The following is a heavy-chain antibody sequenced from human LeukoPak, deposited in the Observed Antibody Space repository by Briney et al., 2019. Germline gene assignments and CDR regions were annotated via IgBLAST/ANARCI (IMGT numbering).Heavy chain of an antibody. CDR1: GFTFDDYA. J-gene: IGHJ5*02. D-gene: IGHD6-19*01. CDR3: ARQVGSGWYRTETGWFDP. Sequence: PGGSLRLSCAASGFTFDDYAMHWVRQAPGKGLEWVSGITWNSDSIDYADSVKGRFTISRDNAKNSLYLQMNSLRAEDTAVYYCARQVGSGWYRTETGWFDPWGQGTLVTVSS. CDR2: ITWNSDSI. V-gene: IGHV3-9*01.